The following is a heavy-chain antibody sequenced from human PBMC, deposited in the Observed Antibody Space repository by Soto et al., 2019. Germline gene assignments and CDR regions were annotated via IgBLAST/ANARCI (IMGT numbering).Heavy chain of an antibody. D-gene: IGHD6-13*01. CDR3: ARGGGVGNSAVAAY. CDR2: IYDSGTT. V-gene: IGHV4-59*01. J-gene: IGHJ4*02. CDR1: GGSISSYL. Sequence: QVQLQESGPGLVKPSETLSLTCTVSGGSISSYLWSWIRQPPGKGLEWIGYIYDSGTTNYSPSLKSRVTISVDTSKNQFFLDLISVTAADTAVYYCARGGGVGNSAVAAYWGQGTLVTVSS.